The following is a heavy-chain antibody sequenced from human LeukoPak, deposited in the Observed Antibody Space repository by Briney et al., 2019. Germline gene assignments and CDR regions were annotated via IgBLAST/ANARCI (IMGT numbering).Heavy chain of an antibody. Sequence: SETLSLTCAVSGGSFSGYYWSWIRQPPGKGLEWIGDINHSGSTYYNPSLKSRVTISVDTSKNQFSLKLSSVTTADTAVYYCARRGGYDFSYDYWGQGILVTVSS. CDR1: GGSFSGYY. CDR2: INHSGST. V-gene: IGHV4-34*01. J-gene: IGHJ4*02. D-gene: IGHD5-12*01. CDR3: ARRGGYDFSYDY.